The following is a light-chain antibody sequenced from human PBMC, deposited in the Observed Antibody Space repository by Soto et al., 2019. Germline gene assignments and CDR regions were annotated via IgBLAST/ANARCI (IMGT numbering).Light chain of an antibody. CDR1: QSISGNY. CDR2: GAS. V-gene: IGKV3-20*01. Sequence: EIVLTHSPGTLSLSPCERATLSFSASQSISGNYLAWYQQKPGQAPRLLIYGASSRATGIPDRFSGSGSGTDFTLTISRLEPEDFAVYYCQQYGSSPRTFGQGTKVDI. J-gene: IGKJ1*01. CDR3: QQYGSSPRT.